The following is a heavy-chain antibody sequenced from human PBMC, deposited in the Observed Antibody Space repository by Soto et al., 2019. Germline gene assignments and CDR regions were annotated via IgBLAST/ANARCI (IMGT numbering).Heavy chain of an antibody. D-gene: IGHD3-22*01. Sequence: GASVKVSCKASGYTFTSYGISWVRQAPGQGLEWMGWISAYNGNTNYAQKLQGRVTMTTDTSTSTAYMELRSLRSDDTVVYYCARDSYYDSRGYLSYDAFDIWGQGTMVTVSS. CDR3: ARDSYYDSRGYLSYDAFDI. CDR1: GYTFTSYG. CDR2: ISAYNGNT. V-gene: IGHV1-18*01. J-gene: IGHJ3*02.